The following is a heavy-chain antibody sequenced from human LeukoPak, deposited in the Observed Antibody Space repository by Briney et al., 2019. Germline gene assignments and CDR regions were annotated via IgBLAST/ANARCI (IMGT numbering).Heavy chain of an antibody. V-gene: IGHV3-48*03. CDR2: ISNSGSTI. J-gene: IGHJ4*02. Sequence: PGGSLRLSCAASGFTFSSYEMNWVRQAPGKGLEWVSYISNSGSTIYHADSVKGRFTISRDNAKNSLYLQMNSLRAEDTAVYYCARERGYCAGDSCYGFDYWGQGILVTVSS. CDR3: ARERGYCAGDSCYGFDY. CDR1: GFTFSSYE. D-gene: IGHD2-15*01.